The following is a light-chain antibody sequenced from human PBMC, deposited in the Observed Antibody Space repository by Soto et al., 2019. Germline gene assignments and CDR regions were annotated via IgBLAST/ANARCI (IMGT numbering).Light chain of an antibody. J-gene: IGKJ4*02. V-gene: IGKV2D-29*01. CDR1: QSLLHSDGKTY. CDR2: EVS. CDR3: MQSTQLPGT. Sequence: PHDYITYKSSQSLLHSDGKTYLYWYLQKPGQPPQLLIYEVSNRFSGVPDRFSCSGTGRDSRLKISRVVAEDPGFHYCMQSTQLPGTFRGGTKVDIK.